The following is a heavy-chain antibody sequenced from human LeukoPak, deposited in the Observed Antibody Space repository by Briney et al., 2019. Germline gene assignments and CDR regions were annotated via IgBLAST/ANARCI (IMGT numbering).Heavy chain of an antibody. D-gene: IGHD3-3*01. CDR1: GGSISSSSYY. V-gene: IGHV4-39*02. CDR3: ARERRDFGERNFDH. Sequence: PSETLSLTCTVSGGSISSSSYYWGWIRQPPGKGLEWIGSIYYSGSTYYNPSLKSRVTISVDTSKNQFSLKLSSVTAADTAVYYCARERRDFGERNFDHWGQGTLVTVSS. CDR2: IYYSGST. J-gene: IGHJ4*02.